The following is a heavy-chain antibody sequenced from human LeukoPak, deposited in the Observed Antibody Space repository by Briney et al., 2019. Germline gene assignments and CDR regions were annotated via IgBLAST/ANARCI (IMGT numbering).Heavy chain of an antibody. D-gene: IGHD6-6*01. Sequence: SVKVSCKASGGTFSSYAISWVRQAPGQGLEWMGRIIPILGIANYAQKFQGRVTITADKSTSTAYMELSSLRSEDTAVYYCARGLEYSSSSATYYYYGMDVWGQGTTVTVSS. V-gene: IGHV1-69*04. J-gene: IGHJ6*02. CDR2: IIPILGIA. CDR1: GGTFSSYA. CDR3: ARGLEYSSSSATYYYYGMDV.